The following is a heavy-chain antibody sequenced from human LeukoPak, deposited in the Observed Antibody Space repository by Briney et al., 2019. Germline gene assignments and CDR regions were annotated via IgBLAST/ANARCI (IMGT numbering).Heavy chain of an antibody. J-gene: IGHJ6*04. CDR3: AELGITMIGGV. CDR1: GFTFSSYA. D-gene: IGHD3-10*02. CDR2: ISVSGGST. Sequence: GGSLRLSCAASGFTFSSYAMSWVRQAPGKGLEWVSGISVSGGSTYYADSVKGRFTISRDNAKNSLYLQMNSLRAEDTAVYYCAELGITMIGGVWGKGTTVTIFS. V-gene: IGHV3-23*01.